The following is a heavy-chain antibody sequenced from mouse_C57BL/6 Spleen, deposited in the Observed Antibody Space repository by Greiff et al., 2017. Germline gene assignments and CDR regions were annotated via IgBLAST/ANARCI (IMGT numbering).Heavy chain of an antibody. CDR3: ARSILYYYAMDY. CDR2: IYPRSGNS. CDR1: GYTFTSYG. V-gene: IGHV1-81*01. D-gene: IGHD2-12*01. Sequence: QVQLQQSGAELARPGASVKLSCKASGYTFTSYGISWVKQRTGQGLEWIGEIYPRSGNSYYNEKFKGKATMTADKSSSTAYMELRSLTSEDSAVYFCARSILYYYAMDYWGQGTSVTVSS. J-gene: IGHJ4*01.